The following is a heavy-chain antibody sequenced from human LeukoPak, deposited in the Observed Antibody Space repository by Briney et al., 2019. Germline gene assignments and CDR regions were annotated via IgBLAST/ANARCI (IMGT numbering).Heavy chain of an antibody. CDR2: IIPIFGTA. Sequence: SVKVSCTASGGTFSSYAISWVRQAPGQGLEWMGGIIPIFGTANYAQKFQGRVTITADESTSTAYMELSSLRAEDTAVYYCARFLVATGSFDYWGQGTLVTVSS. J-gene: IGHJ4*02. CDR3: ARFLVATGSFDY. CDR1: GGTFSSYA. D-gene: IGHD5-12*01. V-gene: IGHV1-69*01.